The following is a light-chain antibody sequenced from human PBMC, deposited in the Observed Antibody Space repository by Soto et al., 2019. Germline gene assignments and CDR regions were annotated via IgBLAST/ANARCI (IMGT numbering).Light chain of an antibody. CDR1: QDINKN. CDR3: QQYGNSPIT. CDR2: DAS. J-gene: IGKJ5*01. V-gene: IGKV1-33*01. Sequence: DIQMTQSPSSLSTSVGDRVTITCQASQDINKNLIWYQQKPGKAPKLLIYDASDLETGVPSRFSGSGSGTGFTFTISSLQPEDFAVYYCQQYGNSPITFGQGTRLEIK.